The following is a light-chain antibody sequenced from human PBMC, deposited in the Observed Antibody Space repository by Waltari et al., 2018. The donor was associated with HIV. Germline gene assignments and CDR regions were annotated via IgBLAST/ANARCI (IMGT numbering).Light chain of an antibody. CDR2: DVR. CDR1: DSDLGGHNS. Sequence: QSARTPPPSVSGSPGPSLTIPCTGSDSDLGGHNSVAWYQQHPGKAPKLIIYDVRNRPAGVPDRFSGSKSGNTASMTISGLQAEDEADYYCKSSTTRSTPCVVGSGTKVTVL. J-gene: IGLJ1*01. CDR3: KSSTTRSTPCV. V-gene: IGLV2-14*01.